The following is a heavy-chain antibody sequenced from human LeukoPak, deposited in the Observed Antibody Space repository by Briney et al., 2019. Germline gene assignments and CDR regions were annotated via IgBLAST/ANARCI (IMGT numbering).Heavy chain of an antibody. V-gene: IGHV1-69*04. J-gene: IGHJ5*02. Sequence: SVKVSCKASGGTFSSYAISWVRQAHGQGLEWMGRIIPILGIANYAQKFQGRVTITADKSTSTAYMELSSLRSDDTAVYYCARVTHRIAVAGTTPDWFDPWGQGTLVTVSS. CDR2: IIPILGIA. CDR1: GGTFSSYA. CDR3: ARVTHRIAVAGTTPDWFDP. D-gene: IGHD6-19*01.